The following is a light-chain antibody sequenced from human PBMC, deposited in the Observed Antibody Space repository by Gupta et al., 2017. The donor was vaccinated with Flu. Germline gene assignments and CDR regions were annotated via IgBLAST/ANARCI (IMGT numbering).Light chain of an antibody. J-gene: IGLJ3*02. CDR3: QSYDGNNRV. Sequence: NFLLPQPHSVSVSSGKTVTISCARSSGSFAGSYVQWSQQRPGSSPSTVIYENNQRPSGVPDRFSGSIDSSSSSAALTISGMRTEDEDDYYCQSYDGNNRVFGGGTKLTVL. V-gene: IGLV6-57*01. CDR1: SGSFAGSY. CDR2: ENN.